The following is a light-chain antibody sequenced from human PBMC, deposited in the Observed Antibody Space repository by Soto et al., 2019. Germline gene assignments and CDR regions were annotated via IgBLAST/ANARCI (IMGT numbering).Light chain of an antibody. Sequence: EIVMTQSPDTLSVSPGERATHSCRASQSVSTNLAWYQQKAGQAPRLLIYGASTRATGIPDRFSGSGSGTEFTLTISGPQSEDSAVYYCQQYNNWPWTFGQGTKVDNK. CDR2: GAS. CDR1: QSVSTN. CDR3: QQYNNWPWT. J-gene: IGKJ1*01. V-gene: IGKV3-15*01.